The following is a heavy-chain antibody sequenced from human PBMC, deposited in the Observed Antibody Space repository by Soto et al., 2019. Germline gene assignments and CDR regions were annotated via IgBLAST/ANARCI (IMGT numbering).Heavy chain of an antibody. Sequence: QVQLVESGGGVVQPGRSLRLYCAASGFTFGSYGMHWVRQAPGKGLEWVAVIWYDGSNQNYVDSVKGRFTISRDNSKNTVDLQMNSLRAEDTALYYCATASPPDYWGQGTLVTVSS. CDR2: IWYDGSNQ. CDR3: ATASPPDY. CDR1: GFTFGSYG. J-gene: IGHJ4*02. V-gene: IGHV3-33*03.